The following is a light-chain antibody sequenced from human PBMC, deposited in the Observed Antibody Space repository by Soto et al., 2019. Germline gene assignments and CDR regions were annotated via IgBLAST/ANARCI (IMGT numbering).Light chain of an antibody. V-gene: IGLV2-23*02. J-gene: IGLJ2*01. CDR1: SSDVGSYNL. CDR3: CSYARSSTYVV. CDR2: EVS. Sequence: QSALTQPASVSGSPGQSITISCTGTSSDVGSYNLVSWYQQHPGKAPKIMIYEVSKRPSGVSNRFSGSKSGNTASLTISGLQAEDEADYYCCSYARSSTYVVFGGGTKLTVL.